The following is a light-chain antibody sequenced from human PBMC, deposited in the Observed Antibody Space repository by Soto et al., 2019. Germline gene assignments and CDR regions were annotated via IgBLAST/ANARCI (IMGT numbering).Light chain of an antibody. V-gene: IGLV2-18*01. CDR3: SLYTSENTDV. Sequence: LTQPPSVSGSPGQSVTISCTGTSTDFVSYNRVSWYQQPPGTAPKLIIYEASNRPSGVPDRFSGSKSGNTASLTISGLQAADEADYYCSLYTSENTDVFGTGTKATVL. CDR1: STDFVSYNR. J-gene: IGLJ1*01. CDR2: EAS.